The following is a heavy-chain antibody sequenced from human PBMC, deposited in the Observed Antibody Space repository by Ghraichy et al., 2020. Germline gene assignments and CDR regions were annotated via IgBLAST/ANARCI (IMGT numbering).Heavy chain of an antibody. CDR1: GGTFSSYA. CDR2: IIPIFGTA. CDR3: ATDYSNYSLGYYYGMDV. V-gene: IGHV1-69*13. Sequence: SVKVSCKASGGTFSSYAISWVRQAPGQGLEWMGGIIPIFGTANYAQKFQGRVTITADESTSTAYMELSSLRSEDTAVYYCATDYSNYSLGYYYGMDVWGQGTTVTVSS. J-gene: IGHJ6*02. D-gene: IGHD4-11*01.